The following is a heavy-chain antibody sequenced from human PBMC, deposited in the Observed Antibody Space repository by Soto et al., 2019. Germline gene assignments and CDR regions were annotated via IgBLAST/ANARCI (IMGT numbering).Heavy chain of an antibody. CDR2: ISAYNGNT. CDR3: ARPRNDIVVVPAGPGSDAFAI. J-gene: IGHJ3*02. V-gene: IGHV1-18*01. D-gene: IGHD2-2*01. CDR1: GYTFTSYG. Sequence: ASVKVSCKASGYTFTSYGISWVRQAPGQGLEWMGWISAYNGNTNYAQKLQGRVTMTTDTSTSTAYMELRSLRSDDTAVYYCARPRNDIVVVPAGPGSDAFAIWGQGTMVTVSS.